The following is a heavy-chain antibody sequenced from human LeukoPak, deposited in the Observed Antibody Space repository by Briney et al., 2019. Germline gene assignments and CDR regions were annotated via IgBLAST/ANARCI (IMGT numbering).Heavy chain of an antibody. D-gene: IGHD3-22*01. CDR1: GFTFSSYA. CDR3: AKSEGIRDYYDSSGYYYDY. CDR2: ISGSGGST. J-gene: IGHJ4*02. V-gene: IGHV3-23*01. Sequence: GGSLRLSCAASGFTFSSYAMSWVRQAPGKGLEWVSAISGSGGSTYYADSVKGRFTISRDSSKNTLYLQMNSLRAEDTAVYYCAKSEGIRDYYDSSGYYYDYWGQGTLVTVSS.